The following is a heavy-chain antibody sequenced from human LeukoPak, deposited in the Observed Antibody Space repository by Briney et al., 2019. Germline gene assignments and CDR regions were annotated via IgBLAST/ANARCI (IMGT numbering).Heavy chain of an antibody. D-gene: IGHD3-10*01. CDR3: TYRMVREYYFDY. CDR2: IRSKAYGGTT. V-gene: IGHV3-49*02. J-gene: IGHJ4*02. Sequence: SWVRQPPGKGLEWVGFIRSKAYGGTTEYAASVKGRFTISRDDSKSIAYLQMNSLKTEDTAVYYCTYRMVREYYFDYWGQGTLVTVSS.